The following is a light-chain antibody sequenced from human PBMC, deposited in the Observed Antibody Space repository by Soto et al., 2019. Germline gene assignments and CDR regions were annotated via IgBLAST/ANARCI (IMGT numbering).Light chain of an antibody. CDR3: QQRNNWVT. V-gene: IGKV3-11*01. Sequence: IVLTQSPATLSLSPGERATLSCRASQSISTYLAWYQQKPGQAPRLLIYDASNRATGIPGRFSGSGSGTVFTLTISRLEPEDFAVYYCQQRNNWVTFGGGTKVEIK. J-gene: IGKJ4*01. CDR2: DAS. CDR1: QSISTY.